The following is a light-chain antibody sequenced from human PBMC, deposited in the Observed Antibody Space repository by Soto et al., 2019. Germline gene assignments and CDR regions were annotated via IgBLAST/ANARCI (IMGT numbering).Light chain of an antibody. CDR2: GAS. J-gene: IGKJ3*01. V-gene: IGKV3-20*01. Sequence: EIVLTQSPGTLSLSPGERATLSCRASQSVSSSYLAWYQQKPGQAPRLLIYGASSRATGIPDRFSGSGSGTDLSLTISRLEPEDLAVYYCQQYGSSRRVPFGPGTKVDIK. CDR3: QQYGSSRRVP. CDR1: QSVSSSY.